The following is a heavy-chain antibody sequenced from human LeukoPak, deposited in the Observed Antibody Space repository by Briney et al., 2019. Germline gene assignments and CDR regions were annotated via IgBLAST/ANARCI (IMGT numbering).Heavy chain of an antibody. D-gene: IGHD4-11*01. Sequence: SETLSLTCTVSGGSISSYYWSWIRQPPGKGLEWIGYIYYSGSTNYNPSLKSRVTISVDTSENQFSLKLRSVTAADTAVYYCARHTGTTRYYYYMDVWGKGTTVTVSS. CDR2: IYYSGST. CDR1: GGSISSYY. CDR3: ARHTGTTRYYYYMDV. J-gene: IGHJ6*03. V-gene: IGHV4-59*08.